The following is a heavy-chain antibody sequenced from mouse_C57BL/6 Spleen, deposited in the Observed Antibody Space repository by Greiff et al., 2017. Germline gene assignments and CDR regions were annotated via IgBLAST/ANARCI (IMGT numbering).Heavy chain of an antibody. D-gene: IGHD4-1*01. CDR1: GYTFTRYW. CDR2: IDPSDSYT. Sequence: QVQLQQPGAELVKPGASVKLSCKASGYTFTRYWMQWVKQRPGQGLEWIGEIDPSDSYTNYNQKFKGKATLTVDTSSSTAYMQLSSLTSEDSAVYYCARGELGHFDYWGQGTTLTVSS. CDR3: ARGELGHFDY. V-gene: IGHV1-50*01. J-gene: IGHJ2*01.